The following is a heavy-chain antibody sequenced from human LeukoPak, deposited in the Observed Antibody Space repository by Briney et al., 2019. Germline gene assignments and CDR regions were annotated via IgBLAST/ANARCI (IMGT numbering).Heavy chain of an antibody. CDR3: ARGAPYLWDAFDI. D-gene: IGHD2-21*01. Sequence: SETLSLTCTVSGGSISSSSYYWGWIRQPPGKGLEWIGSIYYSGSTYYNPSLKSRVTISVDRSKNQFSLKLSSVTAADTAVYYCARGAPYLWDAFDIWGQGTMVTVSS. J-gene: IGHJ3*02. CDR1: GGSISSSSYY. CDR2: IYYSGST. V-gene: IGHV4-39*07.